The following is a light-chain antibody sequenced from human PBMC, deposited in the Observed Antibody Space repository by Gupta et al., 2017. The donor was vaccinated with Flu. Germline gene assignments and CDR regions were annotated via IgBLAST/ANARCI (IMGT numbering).Light chain of an antibody. V-gene: IGLV2-23*01. CDR3: CSFAGSGTWV. J-gene: IGLJ3*02. CDR2: EDT. CDR1: SSDVGSYNL. Sequence: QSVLTQPASVSGSPGQSITISCTGTSSDVGSYNLVSWYQQYPGKAPKLVIYEDTKRPSGVSYRFSGSKSGNTASLTISGLQGEDEADYYCCSFAGSGTWVFGGGTKLTVL.